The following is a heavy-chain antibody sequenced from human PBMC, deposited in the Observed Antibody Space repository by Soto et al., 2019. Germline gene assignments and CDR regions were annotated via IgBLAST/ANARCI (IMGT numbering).Heavy chain of an antibody. CDR3: ARLFGKSDDFDY. J-gene: IGHJ4*02. V-gene: IGHV4-59*08. Sequence: SETLSLTCAVSGGSISSYYWSWIRQPPGKGLEWIGYIYYSGSTNYNPSLKSRVTISVDTSKNQFSLKLSSVTAADTAVYYCARLFGKSDDFDYWGQGTLVTVSS. CDR1: GGSISSYY. CDR2: IYYSGST. D-gene: IGHD2-21*01.